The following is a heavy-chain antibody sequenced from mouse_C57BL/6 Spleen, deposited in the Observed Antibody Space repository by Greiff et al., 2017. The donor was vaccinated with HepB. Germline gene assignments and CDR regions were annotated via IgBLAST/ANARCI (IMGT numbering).Heavy chain of an antibody. CDR1: GYTFTDYY. V-gene: IGHV1-26*01. CDR2: INPNNGGT. Sequence: EVQLQQSGPELVKPGASVKISCKASGYTFTDYYMNWVKQSHGKSLEWIGDINPNNGGTSYNQKFKGKATLTVDKSSSTAYMELRSLTSEDSAVYYCARNPFTTVVAKDFDYWGQGTTLTVSS. CDR3: ARNPFTTVVAKDFDY. J-gene: IGHJ2*01. D-gene: IGHD1-1*01.